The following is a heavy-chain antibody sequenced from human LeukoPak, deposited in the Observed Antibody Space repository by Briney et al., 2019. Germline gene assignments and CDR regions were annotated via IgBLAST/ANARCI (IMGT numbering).Heavy chain of an antibody. CDR3: AKDYRVEYSGSFDY. D-gene: IGHD1-26*01. V-gene: IGHV3-30*18. CDR2: ISYDGSTK. J-gene: IGHJ4*02. Sequence: GGSLRLSCAASGFTFSSYGMHWVRQAPGKGLEWVAVISYDGSTKYYADSVKGRFTISRDNSKNTLSLQMNSLRAEDTAVYYCAKDYRVEYSGSFDYWGQGTLVTVSS. CDR1: GFTFSSYG.